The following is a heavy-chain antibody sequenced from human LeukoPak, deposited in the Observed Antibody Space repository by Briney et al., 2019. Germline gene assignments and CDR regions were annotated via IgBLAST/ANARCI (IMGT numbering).Heavy chain of an antibody. J-gene: IGHJ4*02. D-gene: IGHD3-22*01. CDR3: AGLHYYDTTDY. Sequence: SETLSLTCTVSGGSISSYYWSWIRQPPGKGLEWIGYIYYSGSTNYNPSLKSRVIISVDTSKNQFSLKLSSVTAADTAVYYCAGLHYYDTTDYWGQGTLVTVSS. CDR2: IYYSGST. V-gene: IGHV4-59*01. CDR1: GGSISSYY.